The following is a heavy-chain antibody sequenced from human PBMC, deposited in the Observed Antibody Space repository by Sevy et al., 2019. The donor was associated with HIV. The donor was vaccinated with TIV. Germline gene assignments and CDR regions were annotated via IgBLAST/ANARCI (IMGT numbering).Heavy chain of an antibody. CDR3: ARLDYGDYRWFDP. CDR2: IYYSGST. V-gene: IGHV4-39*01. D-gene: IGHD4-17*01. Sequence: SETLSLTCTVSGGSISSSSYYWGWIRQPQGKGLEWIGSIYYSGSTYYNPSLKSRVTISVDTSKNQFSLKLSSVTAADTAVYYCARLDYGDYRWFDPWGQGTLVTVSS. J-gene: IGHJ5*02. CDR1: GGSISSSSYY.